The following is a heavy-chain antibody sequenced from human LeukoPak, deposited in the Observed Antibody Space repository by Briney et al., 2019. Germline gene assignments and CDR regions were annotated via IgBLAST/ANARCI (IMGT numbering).Heavy chain of an antibody. CDR2: IYTSGST. V-gene: IGHV4-61*02. CDR1: GGSISSGSYY. D-gene: IGHD3-3*01. Sequence: SETLSLTCTVSGGSISSGSYYWSWIRQPAGKGLEWIGRIYTSGSTNYNPSLKSRVTISIDTSKNQFSLKLSSVTAADTAVYYCARVDFWSGYPDYWGQGTLVTVSS. J-gene: IGHJ4*02. CDR3: ARVDFWSGYPDY.